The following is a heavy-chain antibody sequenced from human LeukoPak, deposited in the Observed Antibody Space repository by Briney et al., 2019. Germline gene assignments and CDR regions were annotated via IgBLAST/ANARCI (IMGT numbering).Heavy chain of an antibody. CDR2: IKQVGSEK. CDR3: ASARDPHFDY. CDR1: GFTFSSYW. J-gene: IGHJ4*02. V-gene: IGHV3-7*02. Sequence: GGSLRLSCAASGFTFSSYWMSWVRQAPGKGLEWVANIKQVGSEKYYVDSVKGRFTISRDNAKNSLYLQMNSLRAKDTAVYYCASARDPHFDYWGQGTLVTVSS.